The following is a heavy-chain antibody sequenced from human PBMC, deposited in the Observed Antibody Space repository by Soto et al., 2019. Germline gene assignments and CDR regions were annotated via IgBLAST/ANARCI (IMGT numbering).Heavy chain of an antibody. CDR2: IRSKAYGGTT. CDR1: GFTFGDYA. CDR3: STNYYDSSGYDNWFDP. D-gene: IGHD3-22*01. V-gene: IGHV3-49*03. Sequence: GGSLRLSCPASGFTFGDYAMSWFRQAPGKGLEWVGFIRSKAYGGTTHYAASVKGRFTISRDDSKSIAYLQMNSLKTEDTAVYYCSTNYYDSSGYDNWFDPWGQGTLVTV. J-gene: IGHJ5*02.